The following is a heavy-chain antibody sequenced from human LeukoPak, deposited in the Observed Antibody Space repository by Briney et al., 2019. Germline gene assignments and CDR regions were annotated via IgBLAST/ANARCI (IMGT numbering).Heavy chain of an antibody. J-gene: IGHJ6*03. CDR2: ISSSSSTI. V-gene: IGHV3-48*04. CDR1: GFTFSSYS. CDR3: ARAGVIVVVPDPTGPYYYYYMDV. D-gene: IGHD2-2*01. Sequence: PGGFLRLSCAASGFTFSSYSMNWVRQAPGKGLEWVSYISSSSSTIYYADSVKGRFTISRDNAKNSLYLQMNSLRAEDTAVYYCARAGVIVVVPDPTGPYYYYYMDVWGKGTTVTVSS.